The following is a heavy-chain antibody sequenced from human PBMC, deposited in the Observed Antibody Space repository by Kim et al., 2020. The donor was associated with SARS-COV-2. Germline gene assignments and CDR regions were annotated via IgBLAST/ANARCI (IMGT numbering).Heavy chain of an antibody. Sequence: GGSLRLSCAASGFTMNINYMSWVRQAPGKGLEWVSVIHSGGSTHHADSVKGRFNISRDDSKNTTYLQMNSLGVEDTAVYYCARGGFLRGYDYWGQGTLVTVS. J-gene: IGHJ4*02. CDR1: GFTMNINY. V-gene: IGHV3-66*01. CDR3: ARGGFLRGYDY. D-gene: IGHD3-3*01. CDR2: IHSGGST.